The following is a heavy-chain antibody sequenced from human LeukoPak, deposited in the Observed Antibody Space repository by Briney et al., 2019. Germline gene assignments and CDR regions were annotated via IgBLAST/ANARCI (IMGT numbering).Heavy chain of an antibody. J-gene: IGHJ3*01. CDR3: ARDFGDGGSYRRHDAFDF. V-gene: IGHV3-21*01. D-gene: IGHD1-26*01. CDR2: ISSSSTYI. Sequence: GGSLRLSCAASGFTFSSYSMNWVRQAPGKGLEWVSFISSSSTYIYYADSVRGRFTISRDNAKNSLYLQMNSLRAEDTAVYYCARDFGDGGSYRRHDAFDFGGKGTMVTVAS. CDR1: GFTFSSYS.